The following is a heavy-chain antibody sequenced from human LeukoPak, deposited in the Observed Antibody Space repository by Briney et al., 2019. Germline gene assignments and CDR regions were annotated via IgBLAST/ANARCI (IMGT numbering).Heavy chain of an antibody. CDR3: ARESRWELDH. CDR1: GFTFSSNW. CDR2: INTDGRTT. D-gene: IGHD1-26*01. Sequence: GGSLRLSCAGSGFTFSSNWMHWVRQAPGKGLVWVSRINTDGRTTNYEESVKGRFTISRDNAKNTLYLQMNSLRDEDTAVYYCARESRWELDHWGQGTLVTVS. J-gene: IGHJ4*02. V-gene: IGHV3-74*01.